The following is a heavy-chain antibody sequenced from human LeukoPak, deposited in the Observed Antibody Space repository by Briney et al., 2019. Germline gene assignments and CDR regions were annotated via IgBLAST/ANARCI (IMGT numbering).Heavy chain of an antibody. V-gene: IGHV3-72*01. CDR2: IRNKANSYTT. J-gene: IGHJ4*02. D-gene: IGHD3-10*01. Sequence: GESLRLSCAASGFTFSDYYIDWVRQAPGKGLEWVGRIRNKANSYTTEYAASVKGRFTISRDDSKNSLYLQMNSLRTEDTAVYYCARNLDSGVGPLSNYWGQGTLVTVSS. CDR1: GFTFSDYY. CDR3: ARNLDSGVGPLSNY.